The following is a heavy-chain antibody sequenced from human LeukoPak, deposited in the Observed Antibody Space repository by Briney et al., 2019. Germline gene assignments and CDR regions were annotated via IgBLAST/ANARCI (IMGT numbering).Heavy chain of an antibody. D-gene: IGHD2-2*02. CDR2: TYYSGST. CDR1: GGSISSSSYY. Sequence: SETLSLTCTVSGGSISSSSYYWGWIRQPPGKGLEWIGSTYYSGSTYYNPSLKSRVTISIDTSKNQFSLKLSSVTAADTAVYYCAGRLDCSSTSCYTTPPNWFDPWGQGTLVTVSS. V-gene: IGHV4-39*01. CDR3: AGRLDCSSTSCYTTPPNWFDP. J-gene: IGHJ5*02.